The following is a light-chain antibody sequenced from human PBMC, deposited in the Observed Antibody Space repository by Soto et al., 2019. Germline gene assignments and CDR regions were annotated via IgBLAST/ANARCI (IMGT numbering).Light chain of an antibody. Sequence: EVVLTQSPATLSLSPGGRATLSCRASQSVGLSLAWYQQKPGQAPRLLIYDASERASGIPARFSGSGSGTDFTLTISSLEPEDFAVYYCQQRTSWPPWTFGQGTMVDIK. V-gene: IGKV3-11*01. J-gene: IGKJ1*01. CDR2: DAS. CDR3: QQRTSWPPWT. CDR1: QSVGLS.